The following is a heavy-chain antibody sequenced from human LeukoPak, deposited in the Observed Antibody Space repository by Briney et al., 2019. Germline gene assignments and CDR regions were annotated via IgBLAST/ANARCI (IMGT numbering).Heavy chain of an antibody. CDR2: MNPNSGNT. CDR1: GYTFTSYD. J-gene: IGHJ4*02. V-gene: IGHV1-8*01. D-gene: IGHD3-10*01. Sequence: ASVKVSCKASGYTFTSYDINWVRQATGQGLEWMGWMNPNSGNTGYAQKFQGRVTMTRNTSISTAYMELSSLRSEDTAVYYCARGQTSDYRFDYWGQGTLVTVSS. CDR3: ARGQTSDYRFDY.